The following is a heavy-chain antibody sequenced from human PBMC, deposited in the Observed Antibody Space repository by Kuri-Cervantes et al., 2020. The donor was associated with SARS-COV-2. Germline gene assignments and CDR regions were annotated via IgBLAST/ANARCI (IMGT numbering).Heavy chain of an antibody. J-gene: IGHJ4*02. Sequence: GGSLRLSCAASGFTFSSYWMSWVRQAPGKGLEWVANVKQDGSEKYYVDSVKGRFTISRDNAKNSLYLQMNSLRAEDTAVYYCASSRYYYDSSGNLGYWGQGTLVTVSS. CDR2: VKQDGSEK. V-gene: IGHV3-7*01. CDR3: ASSRYYYDSSGNLGY. CDR1: GFTFSSYW. D-gene: IGHD3-22*01.